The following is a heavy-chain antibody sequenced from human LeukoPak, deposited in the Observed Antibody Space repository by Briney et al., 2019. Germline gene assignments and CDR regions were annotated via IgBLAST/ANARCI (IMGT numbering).Heavy chain of an antibody. D-gene: IGHD6-19*01. J-gene: IGHJ4*02. CDR1: GFTFSSYG. V-gene: IGHV3-30*02. CDR2: IRSDGNNK. CDR3: AKGTSTYSSGSFAY. Sequence: AGGSLILSCAASGFTFSSYGIHWVRQAPGKGLECGAFIRSDGNNKYYADSVKGRFTISRDNSKTTLYLQMTSLRAEDTAVYYCAKGTSTYSSGSFAYWGRGTLVTVSS.